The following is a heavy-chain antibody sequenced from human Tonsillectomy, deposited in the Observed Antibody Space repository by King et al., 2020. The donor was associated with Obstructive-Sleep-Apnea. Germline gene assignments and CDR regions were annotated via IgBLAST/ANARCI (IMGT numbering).Heavy chain of an antibody. D-gene: IGHD5-18*01. CDR3: TTRGYSYEDYYTMDA. CDR1: GFTFSHAW. V-gene: IGHV3-15*01. CDR2: IKSKADGGTT. J-gene: IGHJ6*02. Sequence: VQLVESGGGLVKPGGSLRLSCAASGFTFSHAWMNWVRQAPGKGLEWVGRIKSKADGGTTEYAAPVKGRFTISRDDLKNTLYLQMNSLKSEDTAVYYCTTRGYSYEDYYTMDAWGQGTTVTVSS.